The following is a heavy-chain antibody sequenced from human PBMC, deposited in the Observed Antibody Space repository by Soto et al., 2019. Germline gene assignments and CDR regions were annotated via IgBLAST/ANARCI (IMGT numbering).Heavy chain of an antibody. CDR2: ISGSARST. V-gene: IGHV3-23*01. Sequence: GGSLRLSCAASGFPFSSYAMSWVRRAPGKGLEWVSAISGSARSTKYADSVKGRFTISRDNSKNTLFLQMSSLRAEDTAVYYCAKDVHYDIVTGIEYFHHWAQGTLVTVSS. J-gene: IGHJ1*01. CDR1: GFPFSSYA. CDR3: AKDVHYDIVTGIEYFHH. D-gene: IGHD3-9*01.